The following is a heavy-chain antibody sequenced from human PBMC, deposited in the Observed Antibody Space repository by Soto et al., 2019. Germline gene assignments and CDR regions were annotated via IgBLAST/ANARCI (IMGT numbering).Heavy chain of an antibody. V-gene: IGHV1-18*04. CDR3: ARDSIAAAGQKFDY. Sequence: QVQLVQSGAEVKKPGASVKVSCKASGYTFTSYGFSWVRQAPGQGLEWLGWISAYNGNTKYALKLQGRVTMTPDPSKTTAYVELRSLISDDTAVNYCARDSIAAAGQKFDYWGQGTLVTVSS. CDR1: GYTFTSYG. CDR2: ISAYNGNT. J-gene: IGHJ4*02. D-gene: IGHD6-13*01.